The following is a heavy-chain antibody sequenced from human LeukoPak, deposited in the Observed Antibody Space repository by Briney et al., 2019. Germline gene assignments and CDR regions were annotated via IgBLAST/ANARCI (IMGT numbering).Heavy chain of an antibody. V-gene: IGHV4-34*01. CDR2: INHSGST. CDR1: GGSFSGYY. J-gene: IGHJ4*02. D-gene: IGHD3-10*01. Sequence: SETLSLTCAVYGGSFSGYYWSWIRQPPGKGLEWIGEINHSGSTNYNPSLKSRVTIPVDTSKNQFSLKLSSVTAADTAVYYCARGRMVRGLYYDYWGQGTLVTVSS. CDR3: ARGRMVRGLYYDY.